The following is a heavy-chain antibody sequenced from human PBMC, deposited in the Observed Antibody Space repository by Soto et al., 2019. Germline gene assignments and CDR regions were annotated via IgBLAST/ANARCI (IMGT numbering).Heavy chain of an antibody. CDR3: ARVIMFFWLANLGDYFAY. CDR1: GYTFSNFG. V-gene: IGHV1-18*01. J-gene: IGHJ4*02. CDR2: ISPSNGQT. D-gene: IGHD3-3*01. Sequence: ASVKVSCKASGYTFSNFGLSWVRQAPGQGLDWMGWISPSNGQTIYAQNFHGRVTMTTDTSTATAHMELRSLISDDTAVYYCARVIMFFWLANLGDYFAYRSQGSRDTGSS.